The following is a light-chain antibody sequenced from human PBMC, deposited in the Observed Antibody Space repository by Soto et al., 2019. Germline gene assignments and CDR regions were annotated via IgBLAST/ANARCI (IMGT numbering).Light chain of an antibody. J-gene: IGKJ3*01. CDR1: QSVSSN. CDR2: GPS. CDR3: HQYNNWPLT. Sequence: ETVLTQSPATLSASPGERATLSCRASQSVSSNLAWYLQKPGQAPRLLIYGPSTRATGIPARFSGSGSGTEFTLTIDSLQSEDFAVYYCHQYNNWPLTFGPGTKVDIK. V-gene: IGKV3-15*01.